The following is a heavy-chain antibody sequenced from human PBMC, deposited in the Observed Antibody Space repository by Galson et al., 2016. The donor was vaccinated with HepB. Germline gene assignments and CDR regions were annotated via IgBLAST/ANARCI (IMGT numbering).Heavy chain of an antibody. Sequence: SLRLSCAASGFTFSNYVMNWVRQAPGKGLEWVSTISGSGGSTYHADSVKGRFTISRDNSKNTVYLQMNSLRAEDTAVYYCAKFASGTYYLDSFDYWGQGTLVTVSS. CDR3: AKFASGTYYLDSFDY. CDR1: GFTFSNYV. J-gene: IGHJ4*02. D-gene: IGHD3-10*01. CDR2: ISGSGGST. V-gene: IGHV3-23*01.